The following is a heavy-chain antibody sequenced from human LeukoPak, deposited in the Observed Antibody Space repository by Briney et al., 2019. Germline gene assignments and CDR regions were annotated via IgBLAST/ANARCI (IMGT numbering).Heavy chain of an antibody. V-gene: IGHV3-21*01. D-gene: IGHD2-2*01. J-gene: IGHJ5*02. Sequence: GGSLRLSCAASGFTFSSYSMNWVRQAPGKGLEWVPSISSSSSYIYYADSVKGRFTISRDNAKNSLYLQMNSLRAEDTAVYYCARDLRLRDCSSTSCYQGSWGQGTLVTVSS. CDR3: ARDLRLRDCSSTSCYQGS. CDR1: GFTFSSYS. CDR2: ISSSSSYI.